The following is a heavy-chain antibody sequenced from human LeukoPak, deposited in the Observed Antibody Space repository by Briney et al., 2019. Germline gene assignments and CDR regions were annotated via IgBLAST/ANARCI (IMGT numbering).Heavy chain of an antibody. CDR3: ANLGHFDY. J-gene: IGHJ4*02. CDR1: GFTFSSYS. V-gene: IGHV3-74*01. D-gene: IGHD1-26*01. Sequence: PGGSLRLSCAASGFTFSSYSMNWVRQAPGKGLLWVSRINGDGSSTNYADSVKGRFTISRDNAKNTPYLQMNSLRAEDTAVYYCANLGHFDYWGQGTLVTVSS. CDR2: INGDGSST.